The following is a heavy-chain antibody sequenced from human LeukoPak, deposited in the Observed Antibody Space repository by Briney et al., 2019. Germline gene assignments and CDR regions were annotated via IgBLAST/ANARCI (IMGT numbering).Heavy chain of an antibody. V-gene: IGHV3-23*01. CDR3: SRGYYDILTGYQYYFDY. CDR2: ISGSGGST. J-gene: IGHJ4*02. CDR1: GFTFRSYA. Sequence: GGSLRLSCAASGFTFRSYAMSWVRQAPGKGLEWVSAISGSGGSTYYADSVRGRFTISRDNSKNTLYLQMNSLRAADTAVYYCSRGYYDILTGYQYYFDYWGQGTLVTVSS. D-gene: IGHD3-9*01.